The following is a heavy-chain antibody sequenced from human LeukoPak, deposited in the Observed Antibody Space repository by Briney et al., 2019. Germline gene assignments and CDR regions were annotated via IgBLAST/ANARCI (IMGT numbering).Heavy chain of an antibody. Sequence: GGSLRLSCAASGFTFSSYEVNWVRQAPGKGLEWVAVIWYDGSNKYHADSVKGRFTISRDNSKNTLYLQMNSLRAEDTAVYYCARVLRCCSGGSCPYYYYGMDVWGQGTTVTVSS. V-gene: IGHV3-33*08. CDR2: IWYDGSNK. D-gene: IGHD2-15*01. CDR3: ARVLRCCSGGSCPYYYYGMDV. CDR1: GFTFSSYE. J-gene: IGHJ6*02.